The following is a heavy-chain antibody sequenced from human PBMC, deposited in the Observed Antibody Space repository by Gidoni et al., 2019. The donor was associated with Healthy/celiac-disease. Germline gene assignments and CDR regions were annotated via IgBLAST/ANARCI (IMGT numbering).Heavy chain of an antibody. CDR1: GFTFRLYG. CDR2: IRYDGSNK. Sequence: QVQLVESGGGVVQPGGSLRLSCAASGFTFRLYGMHWVLQAPGKGLEWVAFIRYDGSNKYYADSVKGRFTISRDNSKNTLYLQMNSLRAEDTAVYYCAKAFYDSSGYYYPVFDYWGQGTLVTVSS. CDR3: AKAFYDSSGYYYPVFDY. D-gene: IGHD3-22*01. V-gene: IGHV3-30*02. J-gene: IGHJ4*02.